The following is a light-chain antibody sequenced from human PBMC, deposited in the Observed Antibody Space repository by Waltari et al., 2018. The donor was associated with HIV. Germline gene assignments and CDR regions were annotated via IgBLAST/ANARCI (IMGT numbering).Light chain of an antibody. Sequence: EMVLTQSPGTLSLSPGERATLSCRASHSVANSLAWYQQKPGQAPRLLIYYASTRAAGLPARFSGSGSGTDFTLTISILEPEALAVDYCQQRSNWPSFGQGTRLDI. CDR2: YAS. J-gene: IGKJ2*03. CDR3: QQRSNWPS. CDR1: HSVANS. V-gene: IGKV3-11*01.